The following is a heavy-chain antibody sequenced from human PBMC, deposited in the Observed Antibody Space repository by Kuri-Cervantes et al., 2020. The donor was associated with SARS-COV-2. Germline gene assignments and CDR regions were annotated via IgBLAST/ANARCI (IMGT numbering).Heavy chain of an antibody. CDR2: IYDSGST. CDR1: LYSISSGYY. D-gene: IGHD1-7*01. CDR3: ASGYITGTTVAYDP. Sequence: GSLSLSCAVSLYSISSGYYWDWIRQSPGKGPECVGSIYDSGSTYYNPSLKSRVTISVDTSKNQFSLKLSSVTAADTAVYYCASGYITGTTVAYDPWGQGTLVTVSS. V-gene: IGHV4-38-2*01. J-gene: IGHJ5*02.